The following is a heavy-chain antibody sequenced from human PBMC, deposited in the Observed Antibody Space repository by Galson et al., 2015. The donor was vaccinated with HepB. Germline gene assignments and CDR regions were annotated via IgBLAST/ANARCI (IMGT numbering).Heavy chain of an antibody. D-gene: IGHD3-10*01. V-gene: IGHV1-69*02. CDR1: GDTFNSYT. Sequence: SVKVSCKASGDTFNSYTITWVRQAPGQGLEWMGRIIPFVGLINYAQKFQDRVTIIADKSTTITYMELSGLRSEDTAVYYCARVYYYGSGSDYRGGYFDYWGQGTQVTVS. CDR3: ARVYYYGSGSDYRGGYFDY. CDR2: IIPFVGLI. J-gene: IGHJ4*02.